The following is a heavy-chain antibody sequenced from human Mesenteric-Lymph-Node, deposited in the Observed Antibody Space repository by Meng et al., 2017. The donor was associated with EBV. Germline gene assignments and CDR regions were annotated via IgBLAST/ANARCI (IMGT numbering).Heavy chain of an antibody. CDR2: IYHSGST. CDR3: AKDWSVGAGSGSHY. CDR1: GGYISTSNW. D-gene: IGHD1-26*01. J-gene: IGHJ4*02. Sequence: QVQLQESGPGLVKPWGTLSLTCAVSGGYISTSNWWSWVRQPPGKGLEWIGEIYHSGSTNYNPSLKTRVTMSVDKSKNQFSLNLNSVTAADTAVYYCAKDWSVGAGSGSHYWGQGTLVTVSS. V-gene: IGHV4-4*02.